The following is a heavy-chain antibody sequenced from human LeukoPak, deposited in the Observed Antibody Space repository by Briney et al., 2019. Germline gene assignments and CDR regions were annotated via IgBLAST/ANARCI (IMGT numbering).Heavy chain of an antibody. D-gene: IGHD2-2*01. CDR1: GFTFSSYS. Sequence: GGSLRLSCAASGFTFSSYSMNWVRQAPGKGLQWVSCIGSSSSYIYYADSVKGRFTISRDNAKNLLYLQMNSLRAEDTAVYYCARDLGTSHWSYYGMDVWGQGTTVTVSS. CDR2: IGSSSSYI. J-gene: IGHJ6*02. CDR3: ARDLGTSHWSYYGMDV. V-gene: IGHV3-21*01.